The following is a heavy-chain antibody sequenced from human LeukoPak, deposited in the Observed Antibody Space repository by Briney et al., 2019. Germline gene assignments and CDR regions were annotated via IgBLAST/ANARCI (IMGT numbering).Heavy chain of an antibody. D-gene: IGHD6-19*01. CDR2: ISYDGSNK. J-gene: IGHJ4*02. CDR3: AKDPYYSSGWYYFDY. V-gene: IGHV3-30*18. Sequence: PGGSLRLSCAASGFTFSSYGMHWVRQAPGKGLEWVAVISYDGSNKYYADSVKGRFTISRGNSKNTLYLQMNSLRAEDTAVYYCAKDPYYSSGWYYFDYWGQGTLVTVSS. CDR1: GFTFSSYG.